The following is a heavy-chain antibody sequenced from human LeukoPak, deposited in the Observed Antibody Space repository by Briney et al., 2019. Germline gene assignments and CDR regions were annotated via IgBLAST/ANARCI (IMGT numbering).Heavy chain of an antibody. J-gene: IGHJ6*03. V-gene: IGHV4-39*07. CDR1: GGSISSSSYY. D-gene: IGHD3-10*01. CDR3: ARTHAYGSGSYYKRVYYYYMDV. CDR2: IYYSGST. Sequence: SETLSLTCTVSGGSISSSSYYWGWIRQPPGKGLEWIGSIYYSGSTYYNPSLKSRVTISVDTSKNQFSLKLSSVTAADTAVYYCARTHAYGSGSYYKRVYYYYMDVRGKGTTVTVSS.